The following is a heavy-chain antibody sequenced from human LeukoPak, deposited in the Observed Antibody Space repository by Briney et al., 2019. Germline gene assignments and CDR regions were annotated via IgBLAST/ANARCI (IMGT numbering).Heavy chain of an antibody. J-gene: IGHJ2*01. Sequence: GGSLRLSCEASGLTFVSYGMNWVGKAPGRGLEGVQFIGYDGSNKYYADSVKGRFTISRDNSKNTLYLQMNSLRAEDTAVYYCAREIRPVAGTGYYWYFDLWGRGTLVTVSS. CDR2: IGYDGSNK. V-gene: IGHV3-30*02. D-gene: IGHD6-19*01. CDR1: GLTFVSYG. CDR3: AREIRPVAGTGYYWYFDL.